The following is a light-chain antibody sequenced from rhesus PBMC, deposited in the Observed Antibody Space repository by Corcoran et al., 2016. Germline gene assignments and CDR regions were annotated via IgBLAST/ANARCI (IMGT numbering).Light chain of an antibody. V-gene: IGKV3-42*01. CDR2: GTS. CDR3: QQFNNWALT. Sequence: IVMTQSPATLSLSPGERATLSCRASQSVSSNLAWYQQKPGQAPSLLIYGTSNRATGIPDRFSGSGSGTDFTLTISSLEPEDVAVYYWQQFNNWALTFGGGTKVEIK. J-gene: IGKJ4*01. CDR1: QSVSSN.